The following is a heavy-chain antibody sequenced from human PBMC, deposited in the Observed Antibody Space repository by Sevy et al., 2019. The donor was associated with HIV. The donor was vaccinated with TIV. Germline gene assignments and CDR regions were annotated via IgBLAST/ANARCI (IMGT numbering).Heavy chain of an antibody. D-gene: IGHD3-10*01. J-gene: IGHJ5*01. CDR1: GGSISNSAYY. V-gene: IGHV4-39*02. CDR3: ARWTMGITMIQGEFDS. CDR2: IYYIGNT. Sequence: SETLSLTCTVSGGSISNSAYYWGWIRQPPGKGLEWIGNIYYIGNTYYKPSLKSPVTISVDTSKNHFSLKLTSVTAADTAVYYCARWTMGITMIQGEFDSWGQGTLVTVSS.